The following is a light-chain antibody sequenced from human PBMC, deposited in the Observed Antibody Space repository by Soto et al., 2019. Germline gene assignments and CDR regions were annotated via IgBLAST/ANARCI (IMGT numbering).Light chain of an antibody. CDR3: VAWDDNLGSRV. CDR1: RSNIGSAI. Sequence: QSVLTQPPSLSWTPGQTVTISCIGSRSNIGSAIVHWYQQLPGTAPKHLIYMNSHRPSGVPDRFSGSKSGSSASLVITGLRPEDEADYYCVAWDDNLGSRVFGGGTKVTVL. CDR2: MNS. J-gene: IGLJ3*02. V-gene: IGLV1-47*01.